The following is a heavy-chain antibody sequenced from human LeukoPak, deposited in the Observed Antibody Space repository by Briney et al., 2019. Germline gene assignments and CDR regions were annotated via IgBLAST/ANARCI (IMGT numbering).Heavy chain of an antibody. Sequence: GGSLRLSCAASGFTFSSYWMTWVRQAPGKGLEWVANIKQDGSGKYYVDSVKGRFTISRDNAKNSLYLQMNSLRAEDAAVYYCARGWSKFDYWGQGTLVTVSS. CDR1: GFTFSSYW. J-gene: IGHJ4*02. V-gene: IGHV3-7*03. D-gene: IGHD2-8*02. CDR3: ARGWSKFDY. CDR2: IKQDGSGK.